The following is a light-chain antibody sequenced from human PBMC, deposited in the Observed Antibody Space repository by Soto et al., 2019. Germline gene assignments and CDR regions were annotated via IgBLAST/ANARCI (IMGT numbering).Light chain of an antibody. J-gene: IGKJ1*01. CDR3: QQYNNWPPDRT. Sequence: IVMTQSTATLSVCPGERATLSCRASQSVSSNLAWYQQKPAQAPRLLIYGASSRATGIPARFSRSGSGTEFTLTINSLQSEDFAIYFCQQYNNWPPDRTFGQGTKVEIK. V-gene: IGKV3-15*01. CDR2: GAS. CDR1: QSVSSN.